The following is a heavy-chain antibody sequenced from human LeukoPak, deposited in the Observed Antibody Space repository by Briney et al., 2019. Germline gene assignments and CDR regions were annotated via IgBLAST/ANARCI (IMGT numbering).Heavy chain of an antibody. D-gene: IGHD3-3*01. V-gene: IGHV3-7*01. Sequence: PGGSLRLSCAASGFTFSSYWMSWVRQAPGKGLEWVANIKQDGSEKYYVDSVKGRFTISRDNAKNSLYLQMNSLRAEDTAVYYCARDENFRKAFWSGYRVCAFDIWGQGTMVTVSS. J-gene: IGHJ3*02. CDR3: ARDENFRKAFWSGYRVCAFDI. CDR2: IKQDGSEK. CDR1: GFTFSSYW.